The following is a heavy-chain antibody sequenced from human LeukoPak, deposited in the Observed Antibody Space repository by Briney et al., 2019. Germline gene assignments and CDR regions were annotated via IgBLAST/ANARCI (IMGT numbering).Heavy chain of an antibody. J-gene: IGHJ4*02. CDR3: AKDLRTYCGGDCYLFDY. CDR2: ISGSGGST. V-gene: IGHV3-23*01. D-gene: IGHD2-21*02. Sequence: GGSLRLSRAASGFTFSSYAMSWVRQAPGKGLEWVSAISGSGGSTYYADSVKGRFTISRDNSKNTLYLQMNGLRAEDTAVYCCAKDLRTYCGGDCYLFDYWGQGTLVTVSS. CDR1: GFTFSSYA.